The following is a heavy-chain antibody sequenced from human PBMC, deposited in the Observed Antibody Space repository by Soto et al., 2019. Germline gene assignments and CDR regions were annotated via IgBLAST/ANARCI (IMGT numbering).Heavy chain of an antibody. V-gene: IGHV3-30*04. Sequence: LSLTCAASVFTFSSYAMHWVRQAPGKGLEWVTVISYDGSNKYYADSVKGRFTIARDNSKNTLYLQMNSLRAEDTAVYSCARGASPEYIVDTIDYWGQGTLVTVSS. D-gene: IGHD5-12*01. CDR1: VFTFSSYA. CDR3: ARGASPEYIVDTIDY. CDR2: ISYDGSNK. J-gene: IGHJ4*02.